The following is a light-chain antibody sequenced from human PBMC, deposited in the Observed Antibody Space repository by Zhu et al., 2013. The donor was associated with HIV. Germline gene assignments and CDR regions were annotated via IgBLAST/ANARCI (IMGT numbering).Light chain of an antibody. CDR1: QDIRSD. Sequence: DIQMTQSPSALSASVGDRVTITCRASQDIRSDLGWYQHKPGKAPKRLIYAASSLQSGVPSRFSGSGSGTEFTLTISSLQPDDFATYYCQQYHRDSTFGQGTKVDVK. CDR2: AAS. CDR3: QQYHRDST. J-gene: IGKJ1*01. V-gene: IGKV1-17*01.